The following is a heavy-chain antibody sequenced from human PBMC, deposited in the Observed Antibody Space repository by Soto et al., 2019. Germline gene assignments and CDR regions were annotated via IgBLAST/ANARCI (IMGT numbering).Heavy chain of an antibody. V-gene: IGHV1-2*02. CDR3: ARDYFDRSGLYGMDL. Sequence: QLLQSGAEVRKPGASVKVSCKASGYTFIASYIHWVRQAPGQGLEWMGWINPDTDDTHYAQKFQGRLIMTRDTSINTVYMELSRLTSDDTAVYYCARDYFDRSGLYGMDLWGQGTTVTVSS. CDR1: GYTFIASY. CDR2: INPDTDDT. D-gene: IGHD3-22*01. J-gene: IGHJ6*02.